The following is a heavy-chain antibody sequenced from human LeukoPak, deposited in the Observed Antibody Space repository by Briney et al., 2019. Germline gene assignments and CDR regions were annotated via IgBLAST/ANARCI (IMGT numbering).Heavy chain of an antibody. CDR2: IFGAGNT. D-gene: IGHD2-15*01. V-gene: IGHV3-53*01. CDR3: ARAIQFGGYFDY. J-gene: IGHJ4*02. Sequence: PGGSLRLSCAASGFTLSGDYMSWVRQAPGKGLEWVSFIFGAGNTYYADSVKGRFTISRDNSKDTLYLQMNSLRAADTAVYYCARAIQFGGYFDYWGQGTLVTVST. CDR1: GFTLSGDY.